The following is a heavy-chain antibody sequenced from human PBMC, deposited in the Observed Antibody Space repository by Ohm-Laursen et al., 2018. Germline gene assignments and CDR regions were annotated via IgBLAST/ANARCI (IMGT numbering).Heavy chain of an antibody. Sequence: GTLSLTCTVSGGSISNYCWSWIRQPPGKGLEWIGYLYYRGSTNYNPSLRSRVTTSVDTSKNQFSLKLSSVTAADTAVYYCARIRSYYETTFDLWGRGTLVTVSS. CDR1: GGSISNYC. CDR3: ARIRSYYETTFDL. CDR2: LYYRGST. D-gene: IGHD3-22*01. J-gene: IGHJ2*01. V-gene: IGHV4-59*01.